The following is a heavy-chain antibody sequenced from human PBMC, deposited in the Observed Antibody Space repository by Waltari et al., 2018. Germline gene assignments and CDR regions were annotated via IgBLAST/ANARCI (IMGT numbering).Heavy chain of an antibody. V-gene: IGHV1-69*13. Sequence: QVQLVQSGAEVKKPGSSVKVSCKASGGTFSSYAISWVRQAPGQGLEWMVGIIPIFGTANYAQKFQGRVTSTADESTSTAYMELSSLRSEDTAVYYCASSPSYGEFPFFDYWGQGTLVTVSS. CDR2: IIPIFGTA. D-gene: IGHD4-17*01. CDR1: GGTFSSYA. J-gene: IGHJ4*02. CDR3: ASSPSYGEFPFFDY.